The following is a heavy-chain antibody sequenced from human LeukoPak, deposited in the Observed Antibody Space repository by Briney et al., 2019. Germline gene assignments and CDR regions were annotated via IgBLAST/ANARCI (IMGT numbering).Heavy chain of an antibody. CDR3: ARQGYSSGK. D-gene: IGHD6-19*01. CDR2: IQRDGSEK. J-gene: IGHJ4*02. Sequence: GGSLTLSCAASGFPFSNYWMNWIRQAPGNGLEWVASIQRDGSEKYYVESVKGRFTISRDNAKNSLYLQMNSLRAEDTAVYYCARQGYSSGKWGQGTLVTVSS. CDR1: GFPFSNYW. V-gene: IGHV3-7*01.